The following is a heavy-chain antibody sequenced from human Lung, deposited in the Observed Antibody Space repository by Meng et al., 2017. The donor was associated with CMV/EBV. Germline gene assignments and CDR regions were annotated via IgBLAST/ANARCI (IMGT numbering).Heavy chain of an antibody. V-gene: IGHV5-51*01. Sequence: GESLKISCKASEYSFTNYWIGWVRQMPGKGLEWMGIIYPADSDTKYSPSFQGQVTISADKSINTAYLQWSSLKASDTAMYYCARQGRGGVVGANTLDYWGQGXLVTVSS. CDR1: EYSFTNYW. J-gene: IGHJ4*02. D-gene: IGHD1-26*01. CDR2: IYPADSDT. CDR3: ARQGRGGVVGANTLDY.